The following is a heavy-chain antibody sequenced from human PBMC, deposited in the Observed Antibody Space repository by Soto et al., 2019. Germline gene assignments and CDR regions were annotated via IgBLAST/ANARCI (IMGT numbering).Heavy chain of an antibody. CDR2: IYPGDSDT. CDR3: ARHRLQTDHSCFDT. J-gene: IGHJ5*02. CDR1: GYSFTNYW. D-gene: IGHD3-16*01. V-gene: IGHV5-51*01. Sequence: GESLKISCEASGYSFTNYWIVWLRQMPGKGLEWMGSIYPGDSDTTYSPSFQGQVTISADKSISTAYLQWSSLKASDTAMYYCARHRLQTDHSCFDTWGQGTLVTVSS.